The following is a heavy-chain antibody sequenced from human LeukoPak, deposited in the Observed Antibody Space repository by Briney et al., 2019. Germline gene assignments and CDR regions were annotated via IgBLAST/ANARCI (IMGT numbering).Heavy chain of an antibody. Sequence: ASVKVSCKASGYTFTSYYMHWVRQAPGQGLEWMGIINPSGGSTSCAQKFQGRVTMTRDTSTSTVYMELSSLRSEDTAVYYCAREGRVRFPGGPSDYWGQGTLVTVSS. J-gene: IGHJ4*02. D-gene: IGHD3-3*01. V-gene: IGHV1-46*01. CDR3: AREGRVRFPGGPSDY. CDR1: GYTFTSYY. CDR2: INPSGGST.